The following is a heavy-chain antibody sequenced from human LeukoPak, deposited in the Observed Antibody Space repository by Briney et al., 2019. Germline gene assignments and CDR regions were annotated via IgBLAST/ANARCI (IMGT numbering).Heavy chain of an antibody. CDR1: GGSFSGYY. V-gene: IGHV4-34*01. J-gene: IGHJ4*02. Sequence: SETLSLTCAVYGGSFSGYYWSWIRQPPGKGLEWIGEINHSGSTNYNPSLKSRVTISVDTSKNQFSLKLNSVTAADTAVYYCARYDVGWYYFDYWGQGTLVTVSS. CDR2: INHSGST. CDR3: ARYDVGWYYFDY. D-gene: IGHD6-19*01.